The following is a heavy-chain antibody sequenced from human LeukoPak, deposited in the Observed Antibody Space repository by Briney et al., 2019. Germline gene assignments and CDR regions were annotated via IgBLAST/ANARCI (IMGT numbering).Heavy chain of an antibody. Sequence: PGGSLRLSCAASGFSFRSYAMSWVRQAAGKGLEWVSEICGSVSGSGYCTHYADPVNGRFTISSDNSKKTLYLQMNSLRAEDAAVYYCARTTEDSGYDFSGWLRRRIAVAGRAYYFDYWGQGTLVTVSS. D-gene: IGHD5-12*01. CDR1: GFSFRSYA. CDR2: ICGSVSGSGYCT. CDR3: ARTTEDSGYDFSGWLRRRIAVAGRAYYFDY. V-gene: IGHV3-23*01. J-gene: IGHJ4*02.